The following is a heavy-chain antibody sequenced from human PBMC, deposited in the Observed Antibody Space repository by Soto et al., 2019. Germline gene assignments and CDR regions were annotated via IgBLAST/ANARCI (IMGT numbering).Heavy chain of an antibody. D-gene: IGHD6-6*01. V-gene: IGHV4-39*01. Sequence: SETLSLTCTVSGGSISSSSYYWGWIRQPPGKGLEWIGSIYYSGSTYYNPSLKSRVTISVDTSKNQFSLKLSSVTAADTAVYYCARSIAARAPNNWGQGTLVTVS. J-gene: IGHJ4*02. CDR3: ARSIAARAPNN. CDR1: GGSISSSSYY. CDR2: IYYSGST.